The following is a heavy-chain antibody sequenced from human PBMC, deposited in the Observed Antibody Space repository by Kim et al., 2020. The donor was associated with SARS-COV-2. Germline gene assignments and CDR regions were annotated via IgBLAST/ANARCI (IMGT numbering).Heavy chain of an antibody. V-gene: IGHV3-21*01. D-gene: IGHD2-21*02. Sequence: GGSLRLSCAASGFTFSSYSMNWVRQAPGKGLEWVSSISSSSSYIYYAYSVKGRFTISRDNAKNSLYLQMNSLRAEDTAVYYCARDSQAYCGGDCPRADYWGQGTLVTVSS. CDR3: ARDSQAYCGGDCPRADY. CDR2: ISSSSSYI. J-gene: IGHJ4*02. CDR1: GFTFSSYS.